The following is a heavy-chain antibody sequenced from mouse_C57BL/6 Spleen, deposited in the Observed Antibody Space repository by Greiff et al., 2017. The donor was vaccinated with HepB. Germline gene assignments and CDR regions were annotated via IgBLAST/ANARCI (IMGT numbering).Heavy chain of an antibody. CDR2: FYPGSGSI. D-gene: IGHD2-4*01. CDR3: ARHEDQDYDYDGAWFAY. V-gene: IGHV1-62-2*01. Sequence: QVQLQQSGAELVKPGASVKLSCKASGYTFTEYTIHWVKQRSGQGLEWIGWFYPGSGSIKYNEKFKDKATLTADKSSSTVYMELSRLTSEDSAVYFCARHEDQDYDYDGAWFAYWGQGTLVTVSA. CDR1: GYTFTEYT. J-gene: IGHJ3*01.